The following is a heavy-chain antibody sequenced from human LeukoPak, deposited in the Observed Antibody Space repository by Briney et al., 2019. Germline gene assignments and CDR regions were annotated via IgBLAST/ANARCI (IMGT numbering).Heavy chain of an antibody. D-gene: IGHD3-9*01. V-gene: IGHV1-69*13. Sequence: GASVKVSCKASGGTFSSYAISWVRQAPGQGLEWMGGIIPIFCTANYAQKFQGRVTITADESTSTAYMELSSLRSEDTAVYYCARDRGPYYDILTTLWYWGQGTLVTVSS. CDR2: IIPIFCTA. J-gene: IGHJ4*02. CDR3: ARDRGPYYDILTTLWY. CDR1: GGTFSSYA.